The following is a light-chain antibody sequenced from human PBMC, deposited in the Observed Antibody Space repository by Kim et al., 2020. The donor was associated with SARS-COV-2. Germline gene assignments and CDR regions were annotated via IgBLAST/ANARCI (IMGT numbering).Light chain of an antibody. CDR2: INRDGSH. Sequence: GASVKLTCARSGGLDHYAIAWHQQKPERGPHFLLKINRDGSHYKGDGIPDRFSASSSESERYLTISNLQSDDEADYYCQTWGTPVVFGGGTQLTVL. J-gene: IGLJ2*01. CDR3: QTWGTPVV. CDR1: GGLDHYA. V-gene: IGLV4-69*01.